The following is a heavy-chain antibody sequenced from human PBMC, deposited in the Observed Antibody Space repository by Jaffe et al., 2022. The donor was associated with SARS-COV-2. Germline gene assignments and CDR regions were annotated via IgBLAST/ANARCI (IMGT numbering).Heavy chain of an antibody. CDR3: ARVLEGPYDSSGGRYYYYGMDV. J-gene: IGHJ6*02. V-gene: IGHV4-31*03. CDR1: GGSISSGGYY. D-gene: IGHD3-22*01. Sequence: QVQLQESGPGLVKPSQTLSLTCTVSGGSISSGGYYWSWIRQHPGKGLEWIGYIYYSGSTYYNPSLKSRVTISVDTSKNQFSLKLSSVTAADTAVYYCARVLEGPYDSSGGRYYYYGMDVWGQGTTVTVSS. CDR2: IYYSGST.